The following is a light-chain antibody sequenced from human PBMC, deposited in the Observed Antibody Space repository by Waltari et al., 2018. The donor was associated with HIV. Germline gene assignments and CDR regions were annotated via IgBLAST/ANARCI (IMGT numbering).Light chain of an antibody. V-gene: IGKV3-11*01. CDR3: LQRNSWPLT. CDR2: GAS. J-gene: IGKJ4*01. Sequence: EIVLTQSPATLSLSPGERATLSCRASQSVSSSLAWYQLKPGQAPRLLIYGASNRATGIPARFSGGGSGTDFTLIISSLEPEDFAVYYCLQRNSWPLTFGGGTRVEIK. CDR1: QSVSSS.